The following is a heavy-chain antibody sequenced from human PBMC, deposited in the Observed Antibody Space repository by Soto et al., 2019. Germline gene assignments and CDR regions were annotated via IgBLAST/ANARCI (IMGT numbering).Heavy chain of an antibody. CDR3: ARDRYDYGSGNYYNRIDF. D-gene: IGHD3-10*01. CDR1: GGIFSTYA. Sequence: QVQLVQSGAEVKKPGSSVTVSCKASGGIFSTYAISWLRQAPGQGLEWMGGIIPIFGTPNYAQRFQGRVTITAEEATSTAYMELSRLRSEDTAVYYCARDRYDYGSGNYYNRIDFWGQGTLVTVSS. CDR2: IIPIFGTP. J-gene: IGHJ4*02. V-gene: IGHV1-69*01.